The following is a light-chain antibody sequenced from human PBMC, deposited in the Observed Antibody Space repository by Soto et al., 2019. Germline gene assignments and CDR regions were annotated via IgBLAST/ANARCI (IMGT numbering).Light chain of an antibody. V-gene: IGLV2-14*01. Sequence: QSALTQPASVSGSPGQSITISCTGTSSDVGGYNYVSWYQQHPGKAPKLMIYDVSDRPSGVSSRFSGFKSGNTASLTISGLQAEDEADYYCSSYTSRSTLVFGGGTKLTVL. CDR1: SSDVGGYNY. J-gene: IGLJ2*01. CDR3: SSYTSRSTLV. CDR2: DVS.